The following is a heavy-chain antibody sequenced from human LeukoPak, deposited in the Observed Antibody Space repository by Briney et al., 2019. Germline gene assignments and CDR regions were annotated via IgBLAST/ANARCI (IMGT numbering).Heavy chain of an antibody. CDR1: GFTFNKAW. CDR3: VPDVPDPALGY. V-gene: IGHV3-15*01. CDR2: IKTKTDAGTT. D-gene: IGHD2-15*01. J-gene: IGHJ4*02. Sequence: GGPLRLSCAASGFTFNKAWMSWVRQAPGKGLEWVGHIKTKTDAGTTDYAAPVKGRFTISRDDSKNTLYLQMNSLKTEDTAVYYFVPDVPDPALGYSGQGSLVTVSS.